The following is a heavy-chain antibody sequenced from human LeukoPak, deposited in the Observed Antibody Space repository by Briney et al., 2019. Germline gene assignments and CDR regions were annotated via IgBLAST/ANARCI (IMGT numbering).Heavy chain of an antibody. CDR2: ISYDGSNK. Sequence: GRSLRLSCAASGFTFSSYAMHWVRQAPGKGLEWVAVISYDGSNKYYADSVKGRLTISRDNSKNTLYLQMNSLRAEDTAVYYCARDYCSGGSCYQDYWGQGTLVTVSS. J-gene: IGHJ4*02. CDR1: GFTFSSYA. CDR3: ARDYCSGGSCYQDY. V-gene: IGHV3-30-3*01. D-gene: IGHD2-15*01.